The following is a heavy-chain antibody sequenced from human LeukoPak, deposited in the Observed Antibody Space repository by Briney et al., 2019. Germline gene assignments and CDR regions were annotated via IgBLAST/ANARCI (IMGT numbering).Heavy chain of an antibody. J-gene: IGHJ4*02. D-gene: IGHD3-3*01. CDR3: ARDYDFWSGYYSPTRGYFGY. CDR1: GFTFSGSG. CDR2: IRYDGSNK. Sequence: GGSLRLSCAASGFTFSGSGMHWVRQAPGRGLEWVTFIRYDGSNKYYTDSVKGRFTISRDNSKNTLYLQMDSLRAEDTAVYYCARDYDFWSGYYSPTRGYFGYWGQGTLVTVSS. V-gene: IGHV3-30*02.